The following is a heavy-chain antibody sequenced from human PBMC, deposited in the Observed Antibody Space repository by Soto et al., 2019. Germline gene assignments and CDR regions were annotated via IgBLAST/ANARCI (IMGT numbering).Heavy chain of an antibody. J-gene: IGHJ5*02. Sequence: RVSCGAAGFTSISNCRSCVSNTTGKGLEWVSVIYGGGDTYYADSVKGRFTISRDSSKNTLYLQMNSLRVDDTAVYYCARDYYDSNVAYRWFDPWGQGTLVTVSS. V-gene: IGHV3-66*01. CDR2: IYGGGDT. CDR1: GFTSISNC. CDR3: ARDYYDSNVAYRWFDP. D-gene: IGHD3-22*01.